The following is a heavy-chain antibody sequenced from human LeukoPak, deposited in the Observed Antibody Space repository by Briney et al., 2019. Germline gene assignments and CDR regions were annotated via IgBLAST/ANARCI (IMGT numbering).Heavy chain of an antibody. J-gene: IGHJ4*02. CDR1: GFTFTNYL. CDR3: ARDPGSSAFDY. D-gene: IGHD5/OR15-5a*01. Sequence: GGSLRLSCAASGFTFTNYLMTWVRQAPGKGLEFVANINQDESVKNYVDSVKGRFTISRDSAENSLHLQMNSLRVEDTAVYYCARDPGSSAFDYWGQGTLVTVSS. CDR2: INQDESVK. V-gene: IGHV3-7*01.